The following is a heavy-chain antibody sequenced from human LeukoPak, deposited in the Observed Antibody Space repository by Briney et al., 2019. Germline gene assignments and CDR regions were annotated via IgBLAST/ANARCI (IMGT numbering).Heavy chain of an antibody. Sequence: GGSLRLSCAASGFTLSSYWMAWVRQAPGKGLEWVANIKHDESEKYYAESVRGRFTISRENAKNSLYLQMNSLRAEDTALYYCARDNGGSLDHWGQGTLLTVSS. J-gene: IGHJ4*02. V-gene: IGHV3-7*03. CDR1: GFTLSSYW. D-gene: IGHD4-23*01. CDR2: IKHDESEK. CDR3: ARDNGGSLDH.